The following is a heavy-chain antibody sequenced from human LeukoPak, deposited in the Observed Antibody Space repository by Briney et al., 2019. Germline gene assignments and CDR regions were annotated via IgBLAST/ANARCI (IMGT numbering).Heavy chain of an antibody. D-gene: IGHD6-6*01. J-gene: IGHJ4*02. Sequence: PSETLSLTCTVSGGSISSYYWSWIRQPPGKGLEWIGSIYYSGSTNYNPSLKSRVTISVDTSKNQFSLKLSSVTAADTAVYYCAREYSSSSSLGYWGQGTLVTVSS. CDR3: AREYSSSSSLGY. CDR2: IYYSGST. CDR1: GGSISSYY. V-gene: IGHV4-59*01.